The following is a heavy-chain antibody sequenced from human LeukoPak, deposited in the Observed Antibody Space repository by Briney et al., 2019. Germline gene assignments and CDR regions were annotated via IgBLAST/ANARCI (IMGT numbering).Heavy chain of an antibody. V-gene: IGHV1-2*06. CDR1: GYTFTGYY. J-gene: IGHJ4*02. Sequence: ASVKVSCKASGYTFTGYYMHWVRQAPGQGLEWMGRINPNSGGTNYAQKFQGRVTKTRDTSISTAYMELSRLRSDDTAVYYCARWDTAMVRFDYWGQGTLVTVSS. CDR2: INPNSGGT. D-gene: IGHD5-18*01. CDR3: ARWDTAMVRFDY.